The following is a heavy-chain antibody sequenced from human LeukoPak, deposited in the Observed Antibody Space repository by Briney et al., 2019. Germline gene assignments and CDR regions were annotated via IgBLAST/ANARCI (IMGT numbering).Heavy chain of an antibody. Sequence: SQTLSLXCTVSGGSISSGDYYWSWIRQPPGKGLEWIGYIYYSGNTYYNPSLKSRVTISVDTSKNQFSLKLSSVTAADTAVYYCARAGWEYCSSTSCYTHFDYWGQGTLVTVSS. J-gene: IGHJ4*02. D-gene: IGHD2-2*02. CDR3: ARAGWEYCSSTSCYTHFDY. CDR1: GGSISSGDYY. V-gene: IGHV4-30-4*08. CDR2: IYYSGNT.